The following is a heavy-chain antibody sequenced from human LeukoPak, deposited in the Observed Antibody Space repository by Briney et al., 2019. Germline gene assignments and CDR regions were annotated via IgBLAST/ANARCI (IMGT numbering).Heavy chain of an antibody. J-gene: IGHJ6*03. CDR2: IIPIFGTA. V-gene: IGHV1-69*05. CDR3: ARDLRYSSGWHYYYYMDV. CDR1: GGTFSSYA. D-gene: IGHD6-19*01. Sequence: SVKVSCKASGGTFSSYAISWVRQAPGQGLEWMGRIIPIFGTAKYAQKFQGRVTITTDESTSTAYMELSSLSSEDTAVYYCARDLRYSSGWHYYYYMDVWGKGTTVTVSS.